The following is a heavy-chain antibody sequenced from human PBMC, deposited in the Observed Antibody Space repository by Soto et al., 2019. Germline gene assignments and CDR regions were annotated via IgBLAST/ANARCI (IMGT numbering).Heavy chain of an antibody. Sequence: QVQLQQWGAGLLKPSETLSLTCAVYGGSFSGYYWSWIRQPPGKGREWSGEINHSGSTNYNPSLKRRATLSAATSQQPFSLKLRSVLDADTAVYYCAREQTDIVVVPAATVGSYYYYMDVWGKGTTVTVSS. CDR2: INHSGST. CDR3: AREQTDIVVVPAATVGSYYYYMDV. J-gene: IGHJ6*03. V-gene: IGHV4-34*01. D-gene: IGHD2-2*01. CDR1: GGSFSGYY.